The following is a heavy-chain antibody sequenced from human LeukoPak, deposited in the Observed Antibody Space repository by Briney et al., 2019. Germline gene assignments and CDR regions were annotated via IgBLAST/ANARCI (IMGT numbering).Heavy chain of an antibody. CDR1: GFTVSSNY. Sequence: GGSLRLSCAASGFTVSSNYMSWVRQAPGKGLEWVSVIYGGGSTYYADSVKGRFTISRDTSKNTLYPQMNSLRAEDTAVYYCASWPGGWYGEDSWGQGTLVTVSS. D-gene: IGHD6-19*01. V-gene: IGHV3-53*01. CDR3: ASWPGGWYGEDS. J-gene: IGHJ4*02. CDR2: IYGGGST.